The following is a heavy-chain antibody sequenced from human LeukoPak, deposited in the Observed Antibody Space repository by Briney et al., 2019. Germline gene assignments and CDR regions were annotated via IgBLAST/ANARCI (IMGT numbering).Heavy chain of an antibody. CDR1: GFTFSSYG. CDR3: ARMGACSGGSCRNYDY. CDR2: ISGSGGST. Sequence: GGPLRLSCAASGFTFSSYGMSWVRQAPGKGLEWVSAISGSGGSTYYADSVKGRFTISRDNSKNTLYLQMNSLRAEDTAVYYCARMGACSGGSCRNYDYWGQGTLVTVSS. V-gene: IGHV3-23*01. D-gene: IGHD2-15*01. J-gene: IGHJ4*02.